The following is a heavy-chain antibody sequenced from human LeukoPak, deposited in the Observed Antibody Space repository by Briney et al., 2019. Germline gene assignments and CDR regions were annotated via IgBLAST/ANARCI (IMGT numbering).Heavy chain of an antibody. J-gene: IGHJ4*02. D-gene: IGHD2-15*01. CDR1: GFTFSSNY. Sequence: GGSLRLSCADSGFTFSSNYMSWVRQAPGKGLEWVSYITSSSNSIYYADSVKGRFTISRDNAKNSLYLQMNSLRAEDTAMYYCARDYCSGGRCYSVDYWGQGTLVTVSS. CDR3: ARDYCSGGRCYSVDY. CDR2: ITSSSNSI. V-gene: IGHV3-48*04.